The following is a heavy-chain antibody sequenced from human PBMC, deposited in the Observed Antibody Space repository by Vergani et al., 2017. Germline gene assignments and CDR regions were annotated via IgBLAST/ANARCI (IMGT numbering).Heavy chain of an antibody. CDR1: GFTFSSYS. Sequence: VQLVESGGGVVQPGRSLRLSCAASGFTFSSYSMNWVRQAPGKGLEWVSYISSSSSTIYYADSVKGRFTISRDNAKNSLYLQMNSLRAEDTAVYYCARDRTARMWLGPAGTGEDAFDIWGQGTMVTVSS. V-gene: IGHV3-48*01. D-gene: IGHD3-16*01. CDR2: ISSSSSTI. J-gene: IGHJ3*02. CDR3: ARDRTARMWLGPAGTGEDAFDI.